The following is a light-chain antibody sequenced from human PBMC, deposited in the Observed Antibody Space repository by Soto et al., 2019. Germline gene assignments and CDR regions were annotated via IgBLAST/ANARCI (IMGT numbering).Light chain of an antibody. V-gene: IGLV2-11*01. CDR1: SSDVGGYSY. Sequence: QSALTQPRSVSGSPGHSVTISCTGTSSDVGGYSYVSWYQRHPGKAPKLMISDVSKRPSGVPDRFSGSKFGNTASLTISGLQAEDEADYYCCSYAGAFTYVFGSGTKLTVL. J-gene: IGLJ1*01. CDR2: DVS. CDR3: CSYAGAFTYV.